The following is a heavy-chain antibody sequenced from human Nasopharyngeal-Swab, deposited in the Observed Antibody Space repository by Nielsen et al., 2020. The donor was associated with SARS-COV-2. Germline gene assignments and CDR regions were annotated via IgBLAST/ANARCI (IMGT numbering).Heavy chain of an antibody. Sequence: SETLSLTCAISGDSFSNNRAAWIWIRQSPSRGLEWLGRTYYRSQWNYDYADSVRGLVTVNPDTSRNQVSLHLNSVTPEDTAVYYCARIQQQLPGIVWGQGTMVIVSS. CDR2: TYYRSQWNY. CDR3: ARIQQQLPGIV. D-gene: IGHD6-13*01. CDR1: GDSFSNNRAA. J-gene: IGHJ3*01. V-gene: IGHV6-1*01.